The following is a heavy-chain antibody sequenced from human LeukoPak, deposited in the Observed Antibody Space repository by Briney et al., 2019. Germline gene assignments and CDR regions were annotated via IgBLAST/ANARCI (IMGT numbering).Heavy chain of an antibody. CDR2: INHSGST. V-gene: IGHV4-34*01. CDR1: GGSFSGYY. Sequence: SETLSLTCAVYGGSFSGYYWSWIRQPPGKGLEWIGEINHSGSTNYSPSLKSRVTISVDTSKNQFSLKLSSVTAADTAVYYCARGEYYYYGMDVWGQGTTVTVSS. J-gene: IGHJ6*02. CDR3: ARGEYYYYGMDV.